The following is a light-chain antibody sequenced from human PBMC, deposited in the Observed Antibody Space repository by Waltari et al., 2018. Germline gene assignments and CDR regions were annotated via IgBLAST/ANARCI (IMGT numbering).Light chain of an antibody. CDR1: GSNIGAGYD. J-gene: IGLJ3*02. CDR2: GTS. Sequence: QSVLTQPPSVSGAPGQKVTIPCTGSGSNIGAGYDAHWYQQLPRAAPKLLIYGTSSRPLGVPDRFFGSTSGTSASLAITGLQAEDEADYYCQSYDTTLSVVFGGGTKLTVL. CDR3: QSYDTTLSVV. V-gene: IGLV1-40*01.